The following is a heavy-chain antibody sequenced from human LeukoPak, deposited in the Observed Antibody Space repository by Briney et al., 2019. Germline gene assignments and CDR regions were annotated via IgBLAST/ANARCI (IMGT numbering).Heavy chain of an antibody. Sequence: ASVKISCKASGYTFTSYDINWVRQVTGQGLEWMGWINPNTGYSASAEKLQGRVTMTTDTSTSTAYMELRSLRSDDTAVYYCARSIAVAASAFDIWGQGTMVTVSS. CDR3: ARSIAVAASAFDI. CDR2: INPNTGYS. J-gene: IGHJ3*02. V-gene: IGHV1-8*01. D-gene: IGHD6-19*01. CDR1: GYTFTSYD.